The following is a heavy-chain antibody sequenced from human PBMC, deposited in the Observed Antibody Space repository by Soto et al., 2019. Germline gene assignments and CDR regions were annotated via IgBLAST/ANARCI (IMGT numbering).Heavy chain of an antibody. CDR1: GYTFTRYT. CDR2: INPDNGNT. CDR3: ARLRINCSGGSCYSKEDY. D-gene: IGHD2-15*01. V-gene: IGHV1-3*01. Sequence: GASVRVSCKASGYTFTRYTMYWVRQAPGQRLEWMGWINPDNGNTKSSQKFQDRVIITRDTSASTAYMDLSSLRSEDTAVYYCARLRINCSGGSCYSKEDYWGQGTLVTVSS. J-gene: IGHJ4*02.